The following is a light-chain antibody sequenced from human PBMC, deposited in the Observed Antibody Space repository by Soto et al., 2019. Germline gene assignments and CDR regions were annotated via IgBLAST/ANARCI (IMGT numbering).Light chain of an antibody. V-gene: IGLV2-8*01. Sequence: QSALTQPPSASGSPGQSVTISCTGTSSDVGGYNFVSWYQQHPGKAPKLMIYEVSKRPSGVPDRFSGSKSGNTAALTVSGLQAEDEADYYCSSYAGSNILFGGGTKRTVL. CDR3: SSYAGSNIL. CDR1: SSDVGGYNF. CDR2: EVS. J-gene: IGLJ2*01.